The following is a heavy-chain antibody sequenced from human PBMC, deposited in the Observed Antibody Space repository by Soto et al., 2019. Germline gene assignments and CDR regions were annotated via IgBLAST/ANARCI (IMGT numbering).Heavy chain of an antibody. CDR3: ARDRYCTSTSCSLP. Sequence: GGSLRLSCAASGFIFSNYNMNWVRQAPGKGLEWVSYISSGSSTIYYADSVKGRFTISRDNAKNSLYLQMNSLRDEDTAVYYGARDRYCTSTSCSLPWGQGTLVTVSS. J-gene: IGHJ5*02. CDR1: GFIFSNYN. CDR2: ISSGSSTI. V-gene: IGHV3-48*02. D-gene: IGHD2-2*01.